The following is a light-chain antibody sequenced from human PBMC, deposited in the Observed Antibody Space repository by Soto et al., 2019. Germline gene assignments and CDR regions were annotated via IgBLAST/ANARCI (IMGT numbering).Light chain of an antibody. CDR1: NIGSKS. Sequence: SYELTQPPSVSVAPGQTATITCGGSNIGSKSVHWYQQKPGQAPVLVVFDDSDRPSGIPGRFSGSNFGETATLTISGVEAGDEADYYCQVWDRGSDHWVFGGGTKVTVL. V-gene: IGLV3-21*02. J-gene: IGLJ3*02. CDR2: DDS. CDR3: QVWDRGSDHWV.